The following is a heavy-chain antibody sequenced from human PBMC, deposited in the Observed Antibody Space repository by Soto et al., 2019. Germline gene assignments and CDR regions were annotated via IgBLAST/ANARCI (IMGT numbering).Heavy chain of an antibody. V-gene: IGHV1-46*01. CDR3: ARDFVFDGRRKIITMVRGVNFDY. Sequence: ASVKVSCKGSGCTFSGYTISWLRQAPGQGLEWMGRINPIGGSTNYAQKFQGRVTMTRDTSTSTVYMELSSLRSEDTAVYYCARDFVFDGRRKIITMVRGVNFDYWGQGTLVTVSS. D-gene: IGHD3-10*01. J-gene: IGHJ4*02. CDR2: INPIGGST. CDR1: GCTFSGYT.